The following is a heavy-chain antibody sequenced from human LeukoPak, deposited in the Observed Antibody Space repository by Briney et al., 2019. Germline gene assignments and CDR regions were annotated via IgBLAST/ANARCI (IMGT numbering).Heavy chain of an antibody. CDR3: TRSPSLGGSYWGFDY. D-gene: IGHD1-26*01. V-gene: IGHV3-74*01. Sequence: GGSLRLSCAASGFTFSTYWMHWVRQPPGKGLVGVSRLSPDGSSSIYADSVKGRFTVSRDNAKNTLYLQMNSLRADDTAVYYCTRSPSLGGSYWGFDYWGQGTLLTVSS. J-gene: IGHJ4*02. CDR2: LSPDGSSS. CDR1: GFTFSTYW.